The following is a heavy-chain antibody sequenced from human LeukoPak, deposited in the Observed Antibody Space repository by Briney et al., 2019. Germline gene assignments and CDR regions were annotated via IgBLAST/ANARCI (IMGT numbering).Heavy chain of an antibody. V-gene: IGHV3-30-3*01. CDR1: GFTFSSYA. J-gene: IGHJ4*02. Sequence: GGSLRLSCAASGFTFSSYAMHWVRQAPGKGLEWVAIISYDGSSKYYADSVKGRFTISRDNAKNSLYLQMNSLRAEDTAVYYCATTTAGFDYWGQGTLVTVSS. CDR2: ISYDGSSK. CDR3: ATTTAGFDY. D-gene: IGHD4-11*01.